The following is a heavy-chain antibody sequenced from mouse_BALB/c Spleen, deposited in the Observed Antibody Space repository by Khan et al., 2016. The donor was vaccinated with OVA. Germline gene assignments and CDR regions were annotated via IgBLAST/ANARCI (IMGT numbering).Heavy chain of an antibody. CDR3: ASDRAPWYFDV. Sequence: EVQLQESGPGLVKPSQSLSLTCTVTGYSITSDYAWNWIRQFPGNKLEWMGYINYSGSTGYNPSLKSRISITRDTSKNQFFLQFNSVTTEDTAAYYCASDRAPWYFDVWGAGTTVTVSS. CDR2: INYSGST. V-gene: IGHV3-2*02. D-gene: IGHD3-1*01. J-gene: IGHJ1*01. CDR1: GYSITSDYA.